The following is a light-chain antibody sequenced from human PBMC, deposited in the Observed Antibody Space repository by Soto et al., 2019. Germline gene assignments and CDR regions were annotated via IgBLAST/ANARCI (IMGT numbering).Light chain of an antibody. J-gene: IGLJ2*01. V-gene: IGLV2-8*01. CDR1: SRDVGGHNY. CDR2: EVN. Sequence: QSALTQPPSASGSPGQSVTISCTGTSRDVGGHNYVSWYQQHPGKAPKLMIYEVNKRPSGVPDRFSGSKSGNTASLTVSGLQAEDEADYYCSSYVTANNLIFGGGTKLTVL. CDR3: SSYVTANNLI.